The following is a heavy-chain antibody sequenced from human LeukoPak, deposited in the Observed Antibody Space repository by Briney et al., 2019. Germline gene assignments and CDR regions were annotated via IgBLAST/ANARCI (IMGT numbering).Heavy chain of an antibody. V-gene: IGHV3-48*03. J-gene: IGHJ6*02. D-gene: IGHD2-21*01. CDR1: GFTFSSYE. CDR2: ISSSGSTI. CDR3: AKSPRGIAPYYYYGMDV. Sequence: GGSLRLSCAASGFTFSSYEMNWVRQAPGKGLEWVSYISSSGSTIYYADSVKGRFTISRDNAKNSLYLQMNSLRAEDTAVYYCAKSPRGIAPYYYYGMDVWGQGTTVTVS.